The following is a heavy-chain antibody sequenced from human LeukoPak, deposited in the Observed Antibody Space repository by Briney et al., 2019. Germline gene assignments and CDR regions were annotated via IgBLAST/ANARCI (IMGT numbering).Heavy chain of an antibody. D-gene: IGHD3-3*01. J-gene: IGHJ4*02. Sequence: GGSLRLSCAASGFTFSSYGMHWVRQAPGKGLEWVAFIRYDGSNKYYADSVKGRFTISRDNSKNTLYLQMNSLRAEDTAVYYCAKERYYDFWSGCDYWGQGTLVTVSS. V-gene: IGHV3-30*02. CDR3: AKERYYDFWSGCDY. CDR1: GFTFSSYG. CDR2: IRYDGSNK.